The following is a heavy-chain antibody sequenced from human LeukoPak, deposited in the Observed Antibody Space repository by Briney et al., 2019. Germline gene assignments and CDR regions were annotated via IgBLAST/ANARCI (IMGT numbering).Heavy chain of an antibody. Sequence: PGGSLRLSCAASGFTFSSYGMHWVRQAPGKGLEWVAFIRYDGSNKYYADSVKGRFTISRDNSKNTLYLQINSLRAEDTAVYYCAKGIVGATRVRYYFDYWGQGTLVTVSS. CDR3: AKGIVGATRVRYYFDY. J-gene: IGHJ4*02. CDR2: IRYDGSNK. V-gene: IGHV3-30*02. CDR1: GFTFSSYG. D-gene: IGHD1-26*01.